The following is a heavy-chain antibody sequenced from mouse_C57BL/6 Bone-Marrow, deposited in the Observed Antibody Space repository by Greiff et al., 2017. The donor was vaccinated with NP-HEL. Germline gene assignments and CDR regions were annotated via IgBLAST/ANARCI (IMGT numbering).Heavy chain of an antibody. V-gene: IGHV1-82*01. CDR3: ANSSGYVPWFAY. CDR2: IYPGDGDT. J-gene: IGHJ3*01. CDR1: GYAFSGSW. Sequence: QVQLKESGPELVKPGASVKISCKASGYAFSGSWMNWVKQRPGKGLEWIGRIYPGDGDTNYNGKFKGKATLTAYKSSSTAYMQLSSLTSEDSAVYFCANSSGYVPWFAYWGQGTLVTVSA. D-gene: IGHD3-2*02.